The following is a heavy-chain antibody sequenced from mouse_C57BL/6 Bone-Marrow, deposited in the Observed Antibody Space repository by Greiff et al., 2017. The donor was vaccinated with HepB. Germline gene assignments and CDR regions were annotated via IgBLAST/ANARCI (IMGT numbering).Heavy chain of an antibody. CDR1: GYSITSGYD. V-gene: IGHV3-1*01. J-gene: IGHJ3*01. CDR3: ARQDYYGSRRLFAY. D-gene: IGHD1-1*01. CDR2: ISYSGST. Sequence: EVKLVESGPGMVKPSQSLSLTCTVTGYSITSGYDWHWIRHFPGNKLEWMGYISYSGSTNYNPSLKSRISITHDTSKNHFFLKLNSVTTEDTATYYCARQDYYGSRRLFAYWGQGTLVTVSA.